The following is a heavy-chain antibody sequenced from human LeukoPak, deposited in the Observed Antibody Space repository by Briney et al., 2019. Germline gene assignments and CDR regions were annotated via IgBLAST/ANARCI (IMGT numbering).Heavy chain of an antibody. D-gene: IGHD4-23*01. V-gene: IGHV3-7*03. CDR1: GFTFSSFW. J-gene: IGHJ4*02. CDR3: VKDIRLGLGNLFEY. CDR2: IKEDGSEK. Sequence: GGSLRLSCAVSGFTFSSFWMSWVRQAPGKGLEWVANIKEDGSEKNYVDSVKGRFTISRDNAKNSLYLQMNSLRAEDTALYYCVKDIRLGLGNLFEYWGQGTLVTVSS.